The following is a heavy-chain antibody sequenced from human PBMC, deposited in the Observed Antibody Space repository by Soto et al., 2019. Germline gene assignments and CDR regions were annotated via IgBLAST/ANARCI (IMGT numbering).Heavy chain of an antibody. CDR2: ISYDGSNK. Sequence: QVQLVESGGGVVQPGRSLRLSCAASGFTFSNYAMHWVRQAPGKGLEWVALISYDGSNKYYADSVKGRFTISRDNSKNTLFLQMDSPRAEDTAVYYCARGPGIYSTSSSDYWGQGTLVTVSS. CDR1: GFTFSNYA. V-gene: IGHV3-30-3*01. D-gene: IGHD6-6*01. CDR3: ARGPGIYSTSSSDY. J-gene: IGHJ4*02.